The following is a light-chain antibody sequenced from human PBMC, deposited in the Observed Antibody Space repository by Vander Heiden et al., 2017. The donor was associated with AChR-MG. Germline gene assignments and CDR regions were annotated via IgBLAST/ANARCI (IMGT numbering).Light chain of an antibody. CDR1: SGSIASNY. CDR2: EDN. CDR3: QSYDSSNHQV. V-gene: IGLV6-57*02. Sequence: NFMLTQPHSVSESPGKTVTISCTGSSGSIASNYVQWYQQRPGSPPTTVIYEDNQRPSGVPDRFSGSIDSSSNSASLTISGLKTEDEADYYCQSYDSSNHQVFGGGTKLTVL. J-gene: IGLJ3*02.